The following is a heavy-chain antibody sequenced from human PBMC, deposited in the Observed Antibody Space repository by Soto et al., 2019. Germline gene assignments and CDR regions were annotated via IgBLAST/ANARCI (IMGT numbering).Heavy chain of an antibody. CDR3: ARLVARYYFDY. V-gene: IGHV4-39*01. CDR1: GGSISSSSYY. J-gene: IGHJ4*02. D-gene: IGHD2-15*01. Sequence: SETLSLTCTVSGGSISSSSYYWGWIRQPPGKGLEWIGSIYYSGSTYYNPSLKSRVTISVDTSKNQFSLKLSSVTAADTAVYYCARLVARYYFDYWGQGTLVTVSS. CDR2: IYYSGST.